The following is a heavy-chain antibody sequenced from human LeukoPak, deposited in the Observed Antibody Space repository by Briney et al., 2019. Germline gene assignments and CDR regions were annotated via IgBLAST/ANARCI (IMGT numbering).Heavy chain of an antibody. CDR1: GFSISNYW. J-gene: IGHJ5*02. D-gene: IGHD3-10*01. CDR3: AGGSLWSPNWFDP. CDR2: IKQDGSEK. Sequence: GESLRLSCAASGFSISNYWMNWVRQAPGKGLEWVANIKQDGSEKFFVDSVRGRFSISRDNAKNSLYLQMNSLRADDTAVYYCAGGSLWSPNWFDPWGQRTLVTVSS. V-gene: IGHV3-7*01.